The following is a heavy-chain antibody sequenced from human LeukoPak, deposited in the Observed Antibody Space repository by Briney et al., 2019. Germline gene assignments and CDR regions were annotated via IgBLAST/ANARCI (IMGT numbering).Heavy chain of an antibody. CDR3: ARASPGVTMDY. Sequence: GRSLRLSCAASGFTFSSYAMHWVRQAAGKGLAGVGVIWYYGSQKYYVDSVKGRVTLSSDNSKNTLYLQMNSLRVEDTAVYYCARASPGVTMDYWGQGAPVTVSS. J-gene: IGHJ4*02. CDR1: GFTFSSYA. CDR2: IWYYGSQK. D-gene: IGHD2-21*02. V-gene: IGHV3-33*08.